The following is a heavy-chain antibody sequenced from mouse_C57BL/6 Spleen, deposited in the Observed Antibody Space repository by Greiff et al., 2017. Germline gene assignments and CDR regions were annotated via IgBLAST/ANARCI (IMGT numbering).Heavy chain of an antibody. CDR1: GFTFSSYG. Sequence: EVMLVESGGDLVKPGGSLKLSCAASGFTFSSYGMSWVRQTPDKRLEWVATISSGGSYTYYPDSVKGRFTISRDNAKNTLYLQMSSLKSEDTAMYYCARHKEGWLRDLDYWGQGTTLTVSS. CDR3: ARHKEGWLRDLDY. J-gene: IGHJ2*01. V-gene: IGHV5-6*01. D-gene: IGHD2-2*01. CDR2: ISSGGSYT.